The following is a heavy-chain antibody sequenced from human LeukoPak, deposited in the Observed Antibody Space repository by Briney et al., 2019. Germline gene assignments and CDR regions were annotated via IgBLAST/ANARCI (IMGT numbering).Heavy chain of an antibody. V-gene: IGHV3-30*02. CDR3: AREGLERLRAFDI. CDR2: IRYDGSNK. CDR1: GFTFSSYV. J-gene: IGHJ3*02. Sequence: GGSLRLSCAASGFTFSSYVMHWVRQAPGKGLEWVAFIRYDGSNKYYSDSVKGRFTISRDNSKNTLYLQMNSLRPEDTAVYYCAREGLERLRAFDIWGQGTMVTVSS. D-gene: IGHD1-1*01.